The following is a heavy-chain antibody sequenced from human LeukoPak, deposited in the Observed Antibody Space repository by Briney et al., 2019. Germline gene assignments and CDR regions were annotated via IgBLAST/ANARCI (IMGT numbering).Heavy chain of an antibody. CDR2: IYTSGST. J-gene: IGHJ4*02. V-gene: IGHV4-4*07. CDR1: GGSISSYY. D-gene: IGHD3-22*01. Sequence: SETLSLTCTVSGGSISSYYWSWIRQPAGKGLEWIGRIYTSGSTNYNPSLKSRVTVSVDTSKNQFSLKLSTVTAADTAVYYCTRGDSSGYCDYWGQGTLVTVSS. CDR3: TRGDSSGYCDY.